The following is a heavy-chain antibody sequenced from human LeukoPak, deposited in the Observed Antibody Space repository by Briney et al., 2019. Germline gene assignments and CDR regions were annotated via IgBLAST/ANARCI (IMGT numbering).Heavy chain of an antibody. CDR3: ARRPGN. D-gene: IGHD1-14*01. CDR2: IYSGGAI. V-gene: IGHV3-53*01. J-gene: IGHJ4*02. Sequence: GGSLRLSCAASGFSFSSYWMSWVRQAPGKGLEWVSLIYSGGAIRYADSVKGRFTISRDSSKNTLNDLTVEDTARYYCARRPGNWGQGILVTVSS. CDR1: GFSFSSYW.